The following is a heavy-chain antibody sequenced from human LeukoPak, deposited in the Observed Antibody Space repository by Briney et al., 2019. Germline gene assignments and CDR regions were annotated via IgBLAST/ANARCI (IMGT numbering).Heavy chain of an antibody. J-gene: IGHJ3*02. CDR1: GGTFSSYA. V-gene: IGHV1-69*05. Sequence: SSVKVSCKASGGTFSSYAISWVRQAPGQGLEWMGGIIPIFGTANYAQKFQGRVTITTDESTSTAYMELSSLRSEDTAVYYCARGLYSSSWPDAFDIWGQGTMVTVSS. CDR2: IIPIFGTA. D-gene: IGHD6-13*01. CDR3: ARGLYSSSWPDAFDI.